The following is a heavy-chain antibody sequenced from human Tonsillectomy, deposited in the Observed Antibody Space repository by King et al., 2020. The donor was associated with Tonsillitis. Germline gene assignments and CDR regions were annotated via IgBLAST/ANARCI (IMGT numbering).Heavy chain of an antibody. CDR2: MFYSGTI. Sequence: QLQESGPGVVKPSETLSLTCTVSGGSISSSDHYWAWIRQPPVKRLEWIGYMFYSGTIFYNPSLKSRITISGGTSENRFSLRLTSVTAADTAVYFCATYVSGSFDYWGQGALVTVSS. J-gene: IGHJ4*02. CDR1: GGSISSSDHY. CDR3: ATYVSGSFDY. V-gene: IGHV4-39*01. D-gene: IGHD1-26*01.